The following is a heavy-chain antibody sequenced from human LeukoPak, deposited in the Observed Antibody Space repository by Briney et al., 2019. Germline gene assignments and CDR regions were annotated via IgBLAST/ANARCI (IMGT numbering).Heavy chain of an antibody. V-gene: IGHV3-23*01. D-gene: IGHD4-23*01. CDR3: AQVLAMGNSRFWYLQY. CDR1: GYTLSRHP. CDR2: IIDSGGST. Sequence: GGSLTLTCAPCGYTLSRHPMRVVRQAPGKGLEWVSAIIDSGGSTYYADSVKGRFTISRDNSKNTLYQQMNSLRTEDTAVYYCAQVLAMGNSRFWYLQYWGQGTLVTVSS. J-gene: IGHJ1*01.